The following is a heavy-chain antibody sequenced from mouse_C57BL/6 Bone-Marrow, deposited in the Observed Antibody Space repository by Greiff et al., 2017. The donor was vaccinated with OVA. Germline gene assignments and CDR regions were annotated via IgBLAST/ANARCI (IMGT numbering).Heavy chain of an antibody. CDR2: IYPGDGDT. J-gene: IGHJ2*01. CDR1: GYAFSSSW. CDR3: ARWGIYDGYYVVFDY. D-gene: IGHD2-3*01. Sequence: VKLVESGPELVKPGASVKISCKASGYAFSSSWMNWVKQRPGKGLEWIGRIYPGDGDTNYNGKFKGKATLTADKSSSTAYMQLSSLTSEDSAVYFCARWGIYDGYYVVFDYWGQGTTLTVSS. V-gene: IGHV1-82*01.